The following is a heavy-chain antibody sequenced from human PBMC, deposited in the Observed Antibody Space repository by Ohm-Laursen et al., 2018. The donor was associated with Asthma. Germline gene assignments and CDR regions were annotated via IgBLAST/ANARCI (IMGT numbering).Heavy chain of an antibody. Sequence: SLRLSCAASGFTFSSYSIHWVRQVPGKGLEWVASISTASTFIYYADSVRGRFTTSRDNAKNSVYPQMNSLRAEDTALYYCARIGPEWELPGREYSLHHWGEGTLVTVSS. J-gene: IGHJ1*01. CDR2: ISTASTFI. CDR1: GFTFSSYS. V-gene: IGHV3-21*01. CDR3: ARIGPEWELPGREYSLHH. D-gene: IGHD1-26*01.